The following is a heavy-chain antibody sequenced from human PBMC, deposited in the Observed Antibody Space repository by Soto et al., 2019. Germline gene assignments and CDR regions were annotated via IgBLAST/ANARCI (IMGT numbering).Heavy chain of an antibody. D-gene: IGHD2-2*01. CDR1: GGSISSYY. Sequence: SETLSLTCTVSGGSISSYYWSWIRQPPGKGLEWIGYIYYSGSTNYNPSLKSRVTISVDTSKNQFSLKLSSVTAADTAVYYCAREGCSSTNCYPPYYYYGMDVWGQGTTVTVSS. CDR2: IYYSGST. V-gene: IGHV4-59*01. CDR3: AREGCSSTNCYPPYYYYGMDV. J-gene: IGHJ6*02.